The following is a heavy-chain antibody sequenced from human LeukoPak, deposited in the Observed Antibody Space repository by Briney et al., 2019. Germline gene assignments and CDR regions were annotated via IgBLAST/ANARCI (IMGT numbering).Heavy chain of an antibody. V-gene: IGHV3-30*03. J-gene: IGHJ3*02. Sequence: GRSLRLSCAASGFTFSSYGMHWVRQAPGKGLEWVAVISYDGSNKYYADSVKGRFTISRDNSKNTLYLQMNSLRAEDTAVYYCASSRGAFDIWGQGTMATVSS. D-gene: IGHD6-13*01. CDR3: ASSRGAFDI. CDR2: ISYDGSNK. CDR1: GFTFSSYG.